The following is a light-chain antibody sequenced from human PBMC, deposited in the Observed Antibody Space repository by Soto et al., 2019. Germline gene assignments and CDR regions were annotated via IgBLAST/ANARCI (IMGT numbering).Light chain of an antibody. Sequence: EIVLTQSPVTLSLSPGERATLSCRASQSIGFSLAWYQQKPGQAPRLLIHDVSKRASGIPARFSGSGSGTDFTLTISSLEPEDFAVYYCQQRSSWPPTFGGGTKVEI. CDR2: DVS. V-gene: IGKV3-11*01. J-gene: IGKJ4*01. CDR3: QQRSSWPPT. CDR1: QSIGFS.